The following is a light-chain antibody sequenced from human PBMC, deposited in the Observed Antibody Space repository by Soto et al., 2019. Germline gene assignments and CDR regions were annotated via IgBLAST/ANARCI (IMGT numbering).Light chain of an antibody. V-gene: IGLV2-11*01. J-gene: IGLJ1*01. Sequence: QSALTQPRSVSGSPGQSVTISCTGTSSDVGGYNYVSWYQQHPGKAPKLMIYDVSKRPSGVPDRFSGSKSGNTASLTISVLQAEDEADYYCCSYAGSYRGVFGTGTKVTVL. CDR3: CSYAGSYRGV. CDR2: DVS. CDR1: SSDVGGYNY.